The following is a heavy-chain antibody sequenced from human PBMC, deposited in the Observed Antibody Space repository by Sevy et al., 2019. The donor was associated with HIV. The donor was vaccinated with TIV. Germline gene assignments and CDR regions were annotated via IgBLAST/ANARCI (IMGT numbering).Heavy chain of an antibody. CDR2: IYYSGST. J-gene: IGHJ3*02. CDR1: GGSISSGGYY. V-gene: IGHV4-31*03. D-gene: IGHD5-18*01. CDR3: AREGYSYGHSDAFDI. Sequence: SETLSLTCTVSGGSISSGGYYWSWIRQHPGKGLEWIGYIYYSGSTYYNPSLKSRVTISVDTSKNQFSLKLSSVTAADTAVYYCAREGYSYGHSDAFDIWGHGTMVTVSS.